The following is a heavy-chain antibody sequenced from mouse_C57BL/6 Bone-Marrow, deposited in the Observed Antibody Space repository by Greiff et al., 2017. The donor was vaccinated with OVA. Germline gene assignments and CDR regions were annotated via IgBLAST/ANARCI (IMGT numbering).Heavy chain of an antibody. CDR2: IYPGGGYT. CDR3: ARWAYGWYFDV. Sequence: VQLQQSGAELVRPGTSVKMSCKASGYTFTNYWIGWAKQRPGHGLEWIGDIYPGGGYTNYNEKLKGKATLTADKSSSPAYMQFSSLTSEDSAIYYCARWAYGWYFDVWGTGTTVTVSS. D-gene: IGHD1-1*01. V-gene: IGHV1-63*01. J-gene: IGHJ1*03. CDR1: GYTFTNYW.